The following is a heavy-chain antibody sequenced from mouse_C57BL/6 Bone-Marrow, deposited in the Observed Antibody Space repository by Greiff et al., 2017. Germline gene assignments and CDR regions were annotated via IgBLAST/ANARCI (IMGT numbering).Heavy chain of an antibody. CDR2: INPSNGGT. J-gene: IGHJ1*03. D-gene: IGHD2-3*01. CDR3: ESRGLLLWYFEV. CDR1: GYTFTSYW. V-gene: IGHV1-53*01. Sequence: QVQLQQPGTELVKPGASVKLSCTASGYTFTSYWMHWVKQRPGQGLEWIGNINPSNGGTNYNEKFKSKATLTVDKSSSTAYMQLSSLTSEDSAVYYLESRGLLLWYFEVWGTGTTVTVSS.